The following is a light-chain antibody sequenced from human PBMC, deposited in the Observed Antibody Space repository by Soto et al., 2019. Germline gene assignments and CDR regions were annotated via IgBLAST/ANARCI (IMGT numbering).Light chain of an antibody. CDR1: QSVSSNY. V-gene: IGKV3-20*01. CDR2: GAS. CDR3: QQYGRSPWT. Sequence: EIVLTQSPGTLSLSPGERATLSCRASQSVSSNYLAWYQQKPGQAPRLLIYGASNRATGIPDRFSGSGSATDFPLTISRLEPEDFAVFYCQQYGRSPWTFGQGTKVEIK. J-gene: IGKJ1*01.